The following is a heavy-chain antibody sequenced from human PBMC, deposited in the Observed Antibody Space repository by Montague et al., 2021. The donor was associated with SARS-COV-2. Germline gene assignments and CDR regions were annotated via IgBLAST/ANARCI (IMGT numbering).Heavy chain of an antibody. Sequence: TLSLTCTVSGGSIRSGSYYWSWLRPPAGKGLEWIRRIYSSGSTNYNPSLKSRVTMSVDTSKNQFSLKVSSVTAADTAVYYCARDYGDYSYYYGLDVWGQGTTVTVSS. D-gene: IGHD4-17*01. J-gene: IGHJ6*02. CDR3: ARDYGDYSYYYGLDV. V-gene: IGHV4-61*02. CDR2: IYSSGST. CDR1: GGSIRSGSYY.